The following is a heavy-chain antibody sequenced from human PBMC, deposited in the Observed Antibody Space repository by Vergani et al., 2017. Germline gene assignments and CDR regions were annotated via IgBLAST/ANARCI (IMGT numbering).Heavy chain of an antibody. CDR3: ARTGKDIVVVVAAHADSGWYPGFDY. J-gene: IGHJ4*02. D-gene: IGHD2-15*01. V-gene: IGHV3-30*01. Sequence: QVQLVESGGGVVQPGRSLRLSCAASGFTFSSYAMHWVRQAPGKGLEWVAVISYDGSNKYYADSVKGRFTISRDNSKNTLYLQMNSLRAEDTAVYYCARTGKDIVVVVAAHADSGWYPGFDYWGQGTLVTVSS. CDR2: ISYDGSNK. CDR1: GFTFSSYA.